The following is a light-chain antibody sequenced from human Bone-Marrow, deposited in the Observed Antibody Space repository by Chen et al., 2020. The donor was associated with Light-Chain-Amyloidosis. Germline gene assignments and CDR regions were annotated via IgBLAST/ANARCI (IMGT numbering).Light chain of an antibody. CDR1: SSNIGKNH. CDR2: DND. CDR3: GAWDSSLSAVV. V-gene: IGLV1-51*01. J-gene: IGLJ2*01. Sequence: QSVLPQPPSVSAAPGQKVTISCSGSSSNIGKNHVSWYQQFPGTVPKLLIYDNDKRPSGIPDRFSGSKSGTSATLGITGLQTGDEADYYCGAWDSSLSAVVFGGGTKLTVL.